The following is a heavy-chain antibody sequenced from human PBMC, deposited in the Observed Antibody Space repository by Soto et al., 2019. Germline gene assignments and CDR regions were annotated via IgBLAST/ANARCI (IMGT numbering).Heavy chain of an antibody. Sequence: PGGSLRLSCAASGFTFSSYSMNWVRQAPGKGLEWVSYINRISNEIYYVDSVKGRFTISSDNAKSSLYLEMNSLRDEDTAVYYCARDSGYAFDIWGQGTMVT. J-gene: IGHJ3*02. D-gene: IGHD5-12*01. CDR3: ARDSGYAFDI. V-gene: IGHV3-48*02. CDR2: INRISNEI. CDR1: GFTFSSYS.